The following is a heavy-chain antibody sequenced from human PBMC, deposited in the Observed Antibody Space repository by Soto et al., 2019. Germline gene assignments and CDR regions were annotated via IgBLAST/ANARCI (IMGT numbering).Heavy chain of an antibody. Sequence: SETLSLTCTVSDGSIRSGGYYWSWIRQHPGKGLEWIGYIYYSGSTYYNPSLKSRVTISVDTSKNQFSLKLSSVTAADTAVYYCARVSYYDSPKVDYWGQGTLVTGSS. J-gene: IGHJ4*02. CDR3: ARVSYYDSPKVDY. D-gene: IGHD3-22*01. CDR1: DGSIRSGGYY. CDR2: IYYSGST. V-gene: IGHV4-31*03.